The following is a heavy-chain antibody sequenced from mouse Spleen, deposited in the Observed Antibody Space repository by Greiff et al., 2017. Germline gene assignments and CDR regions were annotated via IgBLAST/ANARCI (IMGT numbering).Heavy chain of an antibody. CDR1: GFTFSDYG. D-gene: IGHD2-5*01. J-gene: IGHJ2*01. Sequence: EVKLMESGGGLVKPGGSLKVSCAASGFTFSDYGMHWVRQAPETGLEWVAFISSGSTTIYYADTVKGRFTISRDNAKNTLFLQMTSLRSEDTAMYYCARDSNYLYYFDYWGQGTTLTVSS. CDR2: ISSGSTTI. V-gene: IGHV5-17*01. CDR3: ARDSNYLYYFDY.